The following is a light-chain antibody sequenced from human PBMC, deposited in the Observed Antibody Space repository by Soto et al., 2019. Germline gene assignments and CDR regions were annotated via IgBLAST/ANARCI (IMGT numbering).Light chain of an antibody. V-gene: IGKV3-20*01. Sequence: EIVLTQSPGTLSLSPGERATLSCRASQSVSSSYLAWYQQRPGQAPRLLIFGASHRATGIPDRFSGSGSGTDFTLTISRLEPEDFAVYYCQQYNSSPPEFTFGPGTKVDSK. CDR2: GAS. CDR1: QSVSSSY. CDR3: QQYNSSPPEFT. J-gene: IGKJ3*01.